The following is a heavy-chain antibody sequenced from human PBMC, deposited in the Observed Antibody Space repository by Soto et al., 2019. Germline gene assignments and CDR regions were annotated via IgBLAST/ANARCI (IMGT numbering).Heavy chain of an antibody. V-gene: IGHV3-30*18. CDR1: GFTFSSYG. CDR2: ISYDGRNK. D-gene: IGHD3-22*01. CDR3: AKDMIVVVIVHGMDV. J-gene: IGHJ6*02. Sequence: PGGSLRLSCAASGFTFSSYGMHWVRQAPGKGLEWVALISYDGRNKYYADSVKGRFTISRDNSKNTLYLQMNSLRAEDTAVYYCAKDMIVVVIVHGMDVWGQGTTVTVSS.